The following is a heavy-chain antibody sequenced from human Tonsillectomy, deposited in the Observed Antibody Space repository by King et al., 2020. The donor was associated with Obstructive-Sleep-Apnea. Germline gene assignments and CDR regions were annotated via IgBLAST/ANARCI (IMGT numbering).Heavy chain of an antibody. D-gene: IGHD2-15*01. CDR3: AREQWSAYYFDY. CDR1: GFTFRSHA. J-gene: IGHJ4*02. CDR2: LLYDGSNE. Sequence: VQLVESGGNVVQAGRSLTLSCVASGFTFRSHAMHWVRQAPGKGLEWVAVLLYDGSNEYYADSVKGRFPISRDNSKNTLYLQMNSLRSEDTAVYYCAREQWSAYYFDYWGQGTLVTVSS. V-gene: IGHV3-30*04.